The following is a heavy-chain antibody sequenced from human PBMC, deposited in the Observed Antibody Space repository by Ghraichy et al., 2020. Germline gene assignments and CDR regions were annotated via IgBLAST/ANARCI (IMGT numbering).Heavy chain of an antibody. CDR1: GGSISSYY. Sequence: SETLSLTCTVSGGSISSYYWSWIRQPPGKGLEWIGYIYYSGSTNYNPSLKSRVTISVDTSKNQFSLKLSSVTTADTAVYYCARDWYSSRRDAFDIWGQGTMVTVSS. CDR2: IYYSGST. D-gene: IGHD6-19*01. J-gene: IGHJ3*02. CDR3: ARDWYSSRRDAFDI. V-gene: IGHV4-59*01.